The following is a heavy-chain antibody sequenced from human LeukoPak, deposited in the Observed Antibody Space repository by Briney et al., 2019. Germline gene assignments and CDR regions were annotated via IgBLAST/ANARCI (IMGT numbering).Heavy chain of an antibody. V-gene: IGHV3-33*01. CDR1: GFTFSSYG. CDR3: ARPDYDSSGYADY. CDR2: IWFDGSNK. Sequence: PGRSLRLSCAASGFTFSSYGMHWVRQTPGKGLEWVAVIWFDGSNKHYADSVKGRFTISRDNSKNTLYLQMNSLRAEDTAVYYCARPDYDSSGYADYWGQGTLVTVSS. D-gene: IGHD3-22*01. J-gene: IGHJ4*02.